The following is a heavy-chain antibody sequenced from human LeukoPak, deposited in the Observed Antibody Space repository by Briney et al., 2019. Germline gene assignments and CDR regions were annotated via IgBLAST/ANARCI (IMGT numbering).Heavy chain of an antibody. V-gene: IGHV4-39*07. CDR3: ARAPPPYYYDSSGYSSHGFDI. CDR2: IYYSGST. Sequence: PSETLSLTCTVSGGSISSSSYYWGWIRQPPGKGLEWIGSIYYSGSTYYNPSLKSRVTISVDTSKNQFSLKLSSVTAADTAVYYCARAPPPYYYDSSGYSSHGFDIWGQGTMVTVSS. D-gene: IGHD3-22*01. CDR1: GGSISSSSYY. J-gene: IGHJ3*02.